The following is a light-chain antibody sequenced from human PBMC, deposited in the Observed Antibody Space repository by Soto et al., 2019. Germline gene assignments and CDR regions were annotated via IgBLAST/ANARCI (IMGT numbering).Light chain of an antibody. J-gene: IGLJ2*01. CDR2: DNH. V-gene: IGLV1-51*01. Sequence: QSALTQPPAVSAAPGQKVTISCSGSSSNIGNNYVSWFQQLPGTAPKLVIYDNHKRPSGIPDRFSASKSGTSATLAITGREAGDEADYHCGTWHSILRIVVFGGGTKLTV. CDR3: GTWHSILRIVV. CDR1: SSNIGNNY.